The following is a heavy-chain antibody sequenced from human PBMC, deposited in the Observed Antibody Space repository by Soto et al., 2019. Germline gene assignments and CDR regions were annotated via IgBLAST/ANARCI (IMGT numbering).Heavy chain of an antibody. V-gene: IGHV3-23*01. CDR3: AVYNSGWYGSFDS. J-gene: IGHJ3*01. D-gene: IGHD6-19*01. CDR1: GLTFSHYA. CDR2: ISGSGGDT. Sequence: LRLSCAASGLTFSHYAMSWVRQAPGKGLEWVSGISGSGGDTFYADSVKGRFTISRDNPKNTLYLQMNRLSAEDTAVYYCAVYNSGWYGSFDSWGQRTMVTVSS.